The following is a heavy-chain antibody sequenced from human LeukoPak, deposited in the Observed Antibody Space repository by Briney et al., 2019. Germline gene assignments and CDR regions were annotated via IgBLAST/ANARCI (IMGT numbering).Heavy chain of an antibody. CDR2: IKQDGSQK. CDR3: ARASGNRGYYPY. Sequence: GGSLRLSCVASRFAFSSYWMAWIRQAPGKGLEWVANIKQDGSQKYHMDSVKGRVTISRDNAKNSVDLQTNSLRVEDTAVYHCARASGNRGYYPYWGQGTLVTVSS. J-gene: IGHJ4*02. CDR1: RFAFSSYW. V-gene: IGHV3-7*02. D-gene: IGHD3-22*01.